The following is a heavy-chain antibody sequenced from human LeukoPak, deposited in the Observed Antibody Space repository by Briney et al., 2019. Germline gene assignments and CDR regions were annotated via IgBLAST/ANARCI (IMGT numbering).Heavy chain of an antibody. CDR1: GFTFSNYD. Sequence: PGGSLRLPCEASGFTFSNYDMNWVRQAPGNGREWVSYISRSGSTIYYADSVKGRVTISRDNAKNSLYLQMDNLRAEDKAMYYCARRPGGVVMNAVVYWGQGTLVTVSS. D-gene: IGHD2-21*01. J-gene: IGHJ4*02. CDR3: ARRPGGVVMNAVVY. CDR2: ISRSGSTI. V-gene: IGHV3-48*01.